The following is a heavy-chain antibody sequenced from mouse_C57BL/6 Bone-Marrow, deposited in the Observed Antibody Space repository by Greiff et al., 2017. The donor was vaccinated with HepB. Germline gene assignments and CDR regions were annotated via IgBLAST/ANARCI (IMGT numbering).Heavy chain of an antibody. CDR3: ARSTTVVAHYAMDY. Sequence: VKLQQSGAELARPGASVKLSCKASGYTFTSYGISWVKQRTGQGLEWIGEIYPRSGNTYYNEKFKGKATLTADKSSSTAYMELRSLTSEDSAVYFCARSTTVVAHYAMDYWGQGTSVTVSS. D-gene: IGHD1-1*01. J-gene: IGHJ4*01. V-gene: IGHV1-81*01. CDR1: GYTFTSYG. CDR2: IYPRSGNT.